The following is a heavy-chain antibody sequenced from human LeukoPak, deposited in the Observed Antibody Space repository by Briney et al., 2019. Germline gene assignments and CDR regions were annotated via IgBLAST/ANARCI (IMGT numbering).Heavy chain of an antibody. V-gene: IGHV1-2*02. CDR1: RYTFTGYY. CDR2: INPNSGDT. D-gene: IGHD1-7*01. J-gene: IGHJ3*02. CDR3: ARKELLGRDDAFDI. Sequence: ASVKVTCKASRYTFTGYYIHWVRQAPGQGLEWMGWINPNSGDTNYAQKFQGRVTMTRDTSISAANMELSRLTSDDTAVYYCARKELLGRDDAFDIWGQGTMVTVSS.